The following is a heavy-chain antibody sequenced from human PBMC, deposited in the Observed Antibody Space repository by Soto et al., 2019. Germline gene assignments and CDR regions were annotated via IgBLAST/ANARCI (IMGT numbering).Heavy chain of an antibody. CDR1: GFTFSRYS. Sequence: EVQLMESGGGLVKPGGSLRLSCVTSGFTFSRYSMNWVRQSPEKGLEWVSSISSSSSYIYYADSVKGRFTISRDNAKNALYQQMNSGRAEDTAVYYCASGDMMRGVIMGVTNWGQGTLVTVSS. CDR3: ASGDMMRGVIMGVTN. J-gene: IGHJ4*02. CDR2: ISSSSSYI. D-gene: IGHD3-10*01. V-gene: IGHV3-21*01.